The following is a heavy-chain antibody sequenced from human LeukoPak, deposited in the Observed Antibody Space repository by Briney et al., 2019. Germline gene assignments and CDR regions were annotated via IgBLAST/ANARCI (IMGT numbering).Heavy chain of an antibody. Sequence: ASVKVSCKASGYTFTSYYMHWVRQAPGQGLEWMGIINPSGGSTSYAQKFQGRVTMTRDTSKSTVYMEPSSLRSEPTAVYYCARDFSPALWFGESQPPPPVFAYRRQGTLVTVSS. CDR1: GYTFTSYY. J-gene: IGHJ4*02. D-gene: IGHD3-10*01. V-gene: IGHV1-46*01. CDR3: ARDFSPALWFGESQPPPPVFAY. CDR2: INPSGGST.